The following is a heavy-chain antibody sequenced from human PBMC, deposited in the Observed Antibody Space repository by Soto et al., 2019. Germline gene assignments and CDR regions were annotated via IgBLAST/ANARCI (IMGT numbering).Heavy chain of an antibody. V-gene: IGHV3-48*02. CDR3: VRVTGYNPPRFDV. CDR1: GFTFSSYS. J-gene: IGHJ4*02. CDR2: ISSTSSTI. D-gene: IGHD5-12*01. Sequence: EVQLVESGGGLVQSGGSLRLSCAASGFTFSSYSMNWVRQAPGKGLEWISYISSTSSTIYYADSVKGRFTISRDNAKNSLYLQMNSLRDEDTAVFYCVRVTGYNPPRFDVWGQGTLVTVSS.